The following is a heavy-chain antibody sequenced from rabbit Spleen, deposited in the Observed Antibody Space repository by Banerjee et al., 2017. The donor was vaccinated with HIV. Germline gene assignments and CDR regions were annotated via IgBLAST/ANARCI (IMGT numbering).Heavy chain of an antibody. J-gene: IGHJ6*01. D-gene: IGHD1-1*01. V-gene: IGHV1S45*01. CDR2: AYAGSSGST. CDR3: ARDTSTSFSTYGMDL. Sequence: EQLEESGGGLVKPEGSLTLTCKASGVSFSDKDVMCWVRQAPGKGLEWVACAYAGSSGSTYSATWATGRFTISKTSSTTVTLQMTSLTAADTATYFCARDTSTSFSTYGMDLWAQAPSSPS. CDR1: GVSFSDKDV.